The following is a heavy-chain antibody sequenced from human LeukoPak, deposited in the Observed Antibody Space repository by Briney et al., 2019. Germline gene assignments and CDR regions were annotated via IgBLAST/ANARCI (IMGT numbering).Heavy chain of an antibody. J-gene: IGHJ4*02. CDR1: GGSVSSYY. Sequence: PSETLSLTCAVYGGSVSSYYWGWIRQPQGKGLEWNGEINHSGCTNYNPSLKSRVTISVDTSKNQFSLKLSSVTAADTAVYYCAREKITFGGVIVMGFDYWGQGTLVTVSS. CDR3: AREKITFGGVIVMGFDY. V-gene: IGHV4-34*01. CDR2: INHSGCT. D-gene: IGHD3-16*02.